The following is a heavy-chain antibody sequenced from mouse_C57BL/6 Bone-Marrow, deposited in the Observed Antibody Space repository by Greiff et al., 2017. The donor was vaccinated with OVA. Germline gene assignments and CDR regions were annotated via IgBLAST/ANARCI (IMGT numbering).Heavy chain of an antibody. Sequence: VQLQQSGPELVKPGPSVKMSCKASGYTFTDYNMHWVKQSHGKSLEWIGYINPNNGGTSYNQKFKGKATLTVNKSSSTAYMELRSLTSEDSAVYYCAREGGTGYAMDYWGQGTSVTVSS. D-gene: IGHD3-3*01. CDR1: GYTFTDYN. J-gene: IGHJ4*01. CDR3: AREGGTGYAMDY. CDR2: INPNNGGT. V-gene: IGHV1-22*01.